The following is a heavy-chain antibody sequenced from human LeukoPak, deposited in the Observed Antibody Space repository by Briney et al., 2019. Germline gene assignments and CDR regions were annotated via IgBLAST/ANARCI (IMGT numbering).Heavy chain of an antibody. CDR3: ARAITELGFTYYYYYYMDV. CDR1: GGSISSYY. V-gene: IGHV4-59*01. Sequence: SETLSLTCTVSGGSISSYYWSWIQQPPGKGLEWIGYIYYSGSTNYNPSLKSRVTISVDTSKNQFSLKLSSVTAADTAVYYCARAITELGFTYYYYYYMDVWGKGTTVTISS. J-gene: IGHJ6*03. D-gene: IGHD3-10*01. CDR2: IYYSGST.